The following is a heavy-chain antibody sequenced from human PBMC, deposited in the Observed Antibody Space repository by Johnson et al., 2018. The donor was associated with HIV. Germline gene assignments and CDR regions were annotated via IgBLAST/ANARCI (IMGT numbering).Heavy chain of an antibody. V-gene: IGHV3-30*02. Sequence: VQLVESGGGVVQPGGSLRLSCAASGFTFSSYGMHWVRQAPGKGLEWVAFIRYDGSNKYYADSVKGRFTISRDNPKNTLYLQMNSLRAEDTAVDYCAKGGLWFGELLHDAFDIWGQGTMVTVSS. D-gene: IGHD3-10*01. CDR3: AKGGLWFGELLHDAFDI. CDR1: GFTFSSYG. J-gene: IGHJ3*02. CDR2: IRYDGSNK.